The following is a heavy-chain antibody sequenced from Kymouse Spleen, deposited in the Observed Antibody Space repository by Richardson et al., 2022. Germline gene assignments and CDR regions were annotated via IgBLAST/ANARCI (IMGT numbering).Heavy chain of an antibody. CDR1: GGSISSYY. D-gene: IGHD1-20*01,IGHD1-7*01. J-gene: IGHJ6*02. CDR2: IYYSGST. Sequence: QVQLQESGPGLVKPSETLSLTCTVSGGSISSYYWSWIRQPPGKGLEWIGYIYYSGSTNYNPSLKSRVTISVDTSKNQFSLKLSSVTAADTAVYYCARDNWNYYYYGMDVWGQGTTVTVSS. CDR3: ARDNWNYYYYGMDV. V-gene: IGHV4-59*01.